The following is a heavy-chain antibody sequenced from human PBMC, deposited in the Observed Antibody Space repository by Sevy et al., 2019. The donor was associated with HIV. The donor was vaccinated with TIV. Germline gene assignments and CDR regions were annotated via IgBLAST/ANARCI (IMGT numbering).Heavy chain of an antibody. CDR1: GFSVSSNY. Sequence: GGSLRLSCVDSGFSVSSNYMSWVRQAPGKGLEWVSNIYSDGRTYYADSVRGRFTISRDTSKNTVYLEMKSLRAEDTAVYYCTREDIVLGEDNYYGMDVWGHGTTVTVSS. V-gene: IGHV3-53*01. CDR3: TREDIVLGEDNYYGMDV. D-gene: IGHD2-15*01. CDR2: IYSDGRT. J-gene: IGHJ6*02.